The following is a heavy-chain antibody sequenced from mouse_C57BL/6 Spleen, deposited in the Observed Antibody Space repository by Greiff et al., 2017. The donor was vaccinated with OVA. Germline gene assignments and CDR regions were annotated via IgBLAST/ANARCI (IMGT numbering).Heavy chain of an antibody. Sequence: QVQLKQPGAELVKPGASVKLSCKASGYTFTSYWMQWVKQRPGQGLEWIGEIDPSDSSTNYNQKFKGKATLTVDTSSSTAYMQLSSLTSEDSAVYYWARGGATGTDFDYWGKGTTLTVSS. V-gene: IGHV1-50*01. CDR1: GYTFTSYW. D-gene: IGHD4-1*01. CDR3: ARGGATGTDFDY. J-gene: IGHJ2*01. CDR2: IDPSDSST.